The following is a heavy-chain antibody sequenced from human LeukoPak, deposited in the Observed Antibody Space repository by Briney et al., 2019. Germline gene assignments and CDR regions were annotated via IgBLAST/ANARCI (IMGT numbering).Heavy chain of an antibody. Sequence: PSQTLSLTCTVSGGSISSYYWSWIRQPAGKGLEWIGRIYTSGSTNYNPSLKSRVTMSVDTSKNQFSLKLSSVTAADTAVYYCARETPVIYGDLAPFDYWGQGTLVTVSS. CDR2: IYTSGST. CDR3: ARETPVIYGDLAPFDY. CDR1: GGSISSYY. D-gene: IGHD4-17*01. V-gene: IGHV4-4*07. J-gene: IGHJ4*02.